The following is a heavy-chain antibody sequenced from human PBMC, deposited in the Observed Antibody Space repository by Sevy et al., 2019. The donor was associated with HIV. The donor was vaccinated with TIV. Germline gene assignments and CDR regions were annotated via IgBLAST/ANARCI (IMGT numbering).Heavy chain of an antibody. CDR1: GYTFTSYG. D-gene: IGHD3-10*01. CDR3: ARGPSITMVRTPFDY. Sequence: ASVKVSCKASGYTFTSYGISWVRQAPGQGLEWMGWISAYNGNTNYAQKLQGRVTMTTDTSTSTAYMELRSLRSDDTAVYYCARGPSITMVRTPFDYWGQGTLVTVSS. CDR2: ISAYNGNT. V-gene: IGHV1-18*01. J-gene: IGHJ4*02.